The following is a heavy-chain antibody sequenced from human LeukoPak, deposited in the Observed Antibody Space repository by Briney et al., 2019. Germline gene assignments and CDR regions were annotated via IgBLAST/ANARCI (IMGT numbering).Heavy chain of an antibody. D-gene: IGHD6-13*01. V-gene: IGHV4-59*01. CDR3: ARVNSSSWYLDY. Sequence: SETLSLTCTVSSGSISTYYWSWIRQPPGKALECIGYIYYSGSTDYNPSLKSRVTVPVDTSKSQFSLKLISVTAADTAVYYCARVNSSSWYLDYWGQGTLVTVSS. J-gene: IGHJ4*02. CDR1: SGSISTYY. CDR2: IYYSGST.